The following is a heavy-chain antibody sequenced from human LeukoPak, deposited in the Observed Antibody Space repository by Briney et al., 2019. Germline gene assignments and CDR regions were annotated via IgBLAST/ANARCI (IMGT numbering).Heavy chain of an antibody. CDR2: IYSGGTT. D-gene: IGHD6-13*01. J-gene: IGHJ3*02. CDR1: GFTVSNIY. CDR3: ASSLYSSGWSLNSGAFDI. Sequence: PAGGSLRLSCAASGFTVSNIYMSWVRQAPGKGLEWVSVIYSGGTTYYADSVKGRFTISRDNSKNTLYLHMNSLRAEDTAVYYCASSLYSSGWSLNSGAFDIWGQGTMVTVSS. V-gene: IGHV3-53*01.